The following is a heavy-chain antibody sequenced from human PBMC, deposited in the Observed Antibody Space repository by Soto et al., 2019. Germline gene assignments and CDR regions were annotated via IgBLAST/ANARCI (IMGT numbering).Heavy chain of an antibody. D-gene: IGHD3-10*02. J-gene: IGHJ4*02. V-gene: IGHV3-33*01. CDR2: IWYDGSNK. CDR1: GFTFSSYG. CDR3: ARDMSYYFDY. Sequence: QVQLVESGGGVVQPGRSLRLSCAASGFTFSSYGMHWVRQAPGKGLEWVAVIWYDGSNKYYADSVKGRFTISRDNSKNTLYLQMDSLRAEDTAVYYCARDMSYYFDYWGQGTLVTVSS.